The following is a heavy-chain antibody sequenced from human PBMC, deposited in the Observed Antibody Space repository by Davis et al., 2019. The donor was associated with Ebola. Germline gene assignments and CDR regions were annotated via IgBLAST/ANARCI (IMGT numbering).Heavy chain of an antibody. Sequence: MPGGSLRLSCAASGYTFTSYYMHWVRQAPGQGLEWMGIINPSGGSTSYAQKFQGRVTMTRDTSTSTVYMELSSLRSEDTAVYYCALLGYDILTGYRYFDYWGQGTLVTVSS. CDR1: GYTFTSYY. CDR2: INPSGGST. V-gene: IGHV1-46*01. CDR3: ALLGYDILTGYRYFDY. D-gene: IGHD3-9*01. J-gene: IGHJ4*02.